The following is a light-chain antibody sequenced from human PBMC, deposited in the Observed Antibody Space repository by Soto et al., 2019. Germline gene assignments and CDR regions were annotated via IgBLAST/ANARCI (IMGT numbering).Light chain of an antibody. V-gene: IGKV3-15*01. CDR1: QTVSRN. CDR2: DIS. CDR3: HQYNLWHP. Sequence: GVTQYISTLSVSPGKRATLSCISSQTVSRNLAWYQQRPGQAPRLLIYDISNRAAGVPARFSGSGSETEFTLTISSSASEEFPVYFCHQYNLWHPFCDGTRLEIK. J-gene: IGKJ5*01.